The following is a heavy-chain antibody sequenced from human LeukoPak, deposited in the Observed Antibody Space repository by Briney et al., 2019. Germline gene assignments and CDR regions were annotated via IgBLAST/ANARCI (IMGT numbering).Heavy chain of an antibody. CDR1: GYTFTSYG. CDR3: ARDPYGEPFDY. J-gene: IGHJ4*02. V-gene: IGHV1-2*02. D-gene: IGHD4-17*01. CDR2: INPNSGGT. Sequence: ASVKVSCKASGYTFTSYGISWVRQAPGQGLEWMGWINPNSGGTNYAQKFQGRVTMTRDTSISTAYMELSRLRSDDTAVYYCARDPYGEPFDYWGQGTLVTVSS.